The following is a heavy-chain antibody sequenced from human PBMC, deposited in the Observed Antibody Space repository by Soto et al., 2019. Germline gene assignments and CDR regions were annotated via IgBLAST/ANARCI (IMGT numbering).Heavy chain of an antibody. CDR3: AREGYTFGPGAVSGALDI. D-gene: IGHD2-2*02. Sequence: ASVKVSCKASGYTFTNFGISWVRQAPGQGLEWMGWISAYNGNTNYAQNFQGRVTMTTDTSTSTAYMELSSLRSEDTAIYYCAREGYTFGPGAVSGALDIWRQGTVVTGSS. CDR2: ISAYNGNT. J-gene: IGHJ3*02. CDR1: GYTFTNFG. V-gene: IGHV1-18*01.